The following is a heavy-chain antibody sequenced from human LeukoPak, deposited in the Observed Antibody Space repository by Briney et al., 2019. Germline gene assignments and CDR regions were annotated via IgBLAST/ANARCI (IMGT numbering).Heavy chain of an antibody. CDR1: GGSISNYY. CDR3: ARTRYYYNSRSYGAPYYFDY. J-gene: IGHJ4*02. CDR2: IYYSGST. Sequence: PSETLSLTCTVSGGSISNYYWNWIRQPPGKGLEWIGDIYYSGSTNYNPSLKSRVTISVDTSKNQFSLKLSSVTAADTAVYYCARTRYYYNSRSYGAPYYFDYWGQGTLVTVSS. D-gene: IGHD3-10*01. V-gene: IGHV4-59*08.